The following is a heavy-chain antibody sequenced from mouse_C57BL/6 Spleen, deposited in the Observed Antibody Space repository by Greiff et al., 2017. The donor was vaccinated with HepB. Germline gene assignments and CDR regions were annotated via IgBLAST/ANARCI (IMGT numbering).Heavy chain of an antibody. CDR3: ASPHYYGSSPYWYFDV. Sequence: DVKLVESGGGLVQPGGSLSLSCAASGFTFTDYYMSWVRQPPGKALEWLGFIRNKANGYTTEYSASVKGRFTISRDNSQSILYLQMNALRAEDSATYYGASPHYYGSSPYWYFDVWGTGTTVTVSS. V-gene: IGHV7-3*01. CDR1: GFTFTDYY. CDR2: IRNKANGYTT. D-gene: IGHD1-1*01. J-gene: IGHJ1*03.